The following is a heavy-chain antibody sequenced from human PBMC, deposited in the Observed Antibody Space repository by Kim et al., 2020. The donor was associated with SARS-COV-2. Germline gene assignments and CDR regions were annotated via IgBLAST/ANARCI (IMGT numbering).Heavy chain of an antibody. J-gene: IGHJ4*02. V-gene: IGHV3-48*02. CDR1: GFTFSSYS. CDR3: AREGAVVVIQYYFDY. CDR2: ISSSSSTI. Sequence: GGSLRLSCAASGFTFSSYSMNWVRQAPGKGLEWVSYISSSSSTIYYADSVKGRFTISRDNAKNSLYLQMNSLRDEDTAVYYCAREGAVVVIQYYFDYWGQGTLVTVS. D-gene: IGHD3-22*01.